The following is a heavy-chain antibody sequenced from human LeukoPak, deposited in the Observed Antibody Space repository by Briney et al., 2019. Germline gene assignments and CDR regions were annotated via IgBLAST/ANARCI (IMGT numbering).Heavy chain of an antibody. CDR3: AKDERNWNYNLASQTYD. CDR1: GFNFRNNA. D-gene: IGHD1-7*01. Sequence: PGGSLRLSCAASGFNFRNNAMAWVRQAPGKGLEWVSAISGSGVSTYYADSVKGRFTVSRDNSKNTLYLQMSSLRAEDTAVYYCAKDERNWNYNLASQTYDWGQGTLVTVSS. J-gene: IGHJ4*02. CDR2: ISGSGVST. V-gene: IGHV3-23*01.